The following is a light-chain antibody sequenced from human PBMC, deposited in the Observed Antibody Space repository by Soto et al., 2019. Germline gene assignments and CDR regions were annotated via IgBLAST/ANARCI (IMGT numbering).Light chain of an antibody. CDR1: QTIRSW. CDR2: KAS. V-gene: IGKV1-5*03. CDR3: HQYFATSRT. J-gene: IGKJ1*01. Sequence: DIQMTQFPSTLSASVGDRVTITCRASQTIRSWLAWYQQKPGRAPTLLISKASSLQRGVPSRFSGSGSETEFTLTISSLQAEDFATYYCHQYFATSRTFGQGTKVEI.